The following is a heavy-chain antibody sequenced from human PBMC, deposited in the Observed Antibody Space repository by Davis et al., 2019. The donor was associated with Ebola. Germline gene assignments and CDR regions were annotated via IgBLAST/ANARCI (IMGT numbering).Heavy chain of an antibody. Sequence: GESLKISCKGSGYSFTSYWIGWVRQMPGKGLEWMGIIYPGDSDTRYSPSFQGQVTISADKSISTAYLQWSSLKASDTAMYYCARHRGIVGATSPAFDIWGQGTMVTVSS. CDR2: IYPGDSDT. J-gene: IGHJ3*02. V-gene: IGHV5-51*01. CDR3: ARHRGIVGATSPAFDI. CDR1: GYSFTSYW. D-gene: IGHD1-26*01.